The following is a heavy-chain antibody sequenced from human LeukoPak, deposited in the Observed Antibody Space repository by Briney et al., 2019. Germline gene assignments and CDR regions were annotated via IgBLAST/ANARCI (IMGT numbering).Heavy chain of an antibody. V-gene: IGHV1-2*02. J-gene: IGHJ5*02. CDR3: ARDRGIAAAGNWFDP. Sequence: ASVTVSCKASGYTFTGYYMHWVRQAPGQGLEWMGWINPNSGGTNYAQKFQGRVTMTRDTSISTAYMELSRLRSDDTAVYYCARDRGIAAAGNWFDPWGQGTLVTVSS. CDR1: GYTFTGYY. D-gene: IGHD6-13*01. CDR2: INPNSGGT.